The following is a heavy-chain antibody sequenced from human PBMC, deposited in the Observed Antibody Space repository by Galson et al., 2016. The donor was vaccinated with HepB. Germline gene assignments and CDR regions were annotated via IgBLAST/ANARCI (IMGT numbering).Heavy chain of an antibody. J-gene: IGHJ5*02. V-gene: IGHV6-1*01. CDR1: WDSVSGNSAA. CDR2: TYYRSKWYN. D-gene: IGHD2/OR15-2a*01. Sequence: CAISWDSVSGNSAAWTWIRQSPLRGLEWLGRTYYRSKWYNDYAVSVKSRISIHPDTSKNQFSLQLNSVTPEDTAVYYCARVRCSTFRCQNWFDPWGQGTLVTVSS. CDR3: ARVRCSTFRCQNWFDP.